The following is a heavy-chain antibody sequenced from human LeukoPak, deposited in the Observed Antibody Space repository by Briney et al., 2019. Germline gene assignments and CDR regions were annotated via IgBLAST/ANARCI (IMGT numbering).Heavy chain of an antibody. CDR1: GFTFSGNC. J-gene: IGHJ4*02. CDR2: IDSGDST. CDR3: ARYYGDYGGALKY. V-gene: IGHV3-53*01. Sequence: PGGSLRLSCAASGFTFSGNCLSWVRQAPGKGLEWVSLIDSGDSTFYSDSVKGRFRISRDSSKNALYLQMKSLRAEDTAVYYCARYYGDYGGALKYWGQGTLVTVSS. D-gene: IGHD4-17*01.